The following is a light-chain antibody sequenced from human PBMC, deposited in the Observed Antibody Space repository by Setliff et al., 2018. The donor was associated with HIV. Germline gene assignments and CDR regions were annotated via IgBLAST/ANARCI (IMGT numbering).Light chain of an antibody. Sequence: QSALTQPPSASGSPGQSVTISCTGTSSDIGGYKYVSWYQQHQGKAPKLMIYEVNKRPSGVPDRFSGSKSGNTASLTVSGLQAEDEADYYCSSYASSSTLPYVFGTGTKVTVL. V-gene: IGLV2-8*01. CDR2: EVN. CDR1: SSDIGGYKY. CDR3: SSYASSSTLPYV. J-gene: IGLJ1*01.